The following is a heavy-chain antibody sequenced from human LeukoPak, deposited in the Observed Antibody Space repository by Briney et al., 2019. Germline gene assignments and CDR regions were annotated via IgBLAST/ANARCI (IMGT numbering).Heavy chain of an antibody. CDR1: GYSFTSHY. D-gene: IGHD1-26*01. J-gene: IGHJ5*02. V-gene: IGHV1-46*01. Sequence: ASVKVSCKASGYSFTSHYMHWVRQAPGQGLDWLGLINPSGSSTLYAQKFQGRFTMTRDMSTTTDYMELSSLRSEATAVYYCARDNSVGDVAWWFDPWGQGTLVTVSS. CDR2: INPSGSST. CDR3: ARDNSVGDVAWWFDP.